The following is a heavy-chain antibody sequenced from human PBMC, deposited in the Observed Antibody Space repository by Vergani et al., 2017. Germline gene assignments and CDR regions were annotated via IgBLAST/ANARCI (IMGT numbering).Heavy chain of an antibody. CDR2: IYHSGST. CDR3: AREVRLSQPMGVD. J-gene: IGHJ4*02. Sequence: QVQLQESGPGLVKPSETLSLTCTVSGDSISSGYYWGWIRQPPGKGLEWIGSIYHSGSTYYNPSLKSRVTISVDTSKNQFSLKLSSVTAADTAVYYCAREVRLSQPMGVDWGQGTLVTVSS. V-gene: IGHV4-38-2*02. CDR1: GDSISSGYY. D-gene: IGHD3-16*02.